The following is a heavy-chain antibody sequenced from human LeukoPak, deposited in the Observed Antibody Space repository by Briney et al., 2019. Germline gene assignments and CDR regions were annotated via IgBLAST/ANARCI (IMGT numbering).Heavy chain of an antibody. CDR1: GGSISSSNW. J-gene: IGHJ4*02. D-gene: IGHD3-10*01. CDR3: FDY. V-gene: IGHV4-4*02. CDR2: IYYSGST. Sequence: SETLSLTCAASGGSISSSNWWSWVRQPPGKGLEWIGSIYYSGSTYYNPSLKSRVTISVDMTAADTAVYYCARDTTPKEGTIHFDYWGQGTLVTVSS.